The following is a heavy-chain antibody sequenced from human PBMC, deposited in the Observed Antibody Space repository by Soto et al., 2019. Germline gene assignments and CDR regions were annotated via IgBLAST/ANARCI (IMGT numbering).Heavy chain of an antibody. CDR2: IIPIFGTA. J-gene: IGHJ4*02. V-gene: IGHV1-69*13. D-gene: IGHD6-13*01. CDR1: GGTFSSYA. CDR3: AREVSSSWYNGNWETRYFDY. Sequence: GASVKVSCKASGGTFSSYAISWVRQAPGQGLEWMGGIIPIFGTANYAQKFQGRVTITADESTSTAYMELSSLRSEDTAVYYCAREVSSSWYNGNWETRYFDYWGQGTLVTVSS.